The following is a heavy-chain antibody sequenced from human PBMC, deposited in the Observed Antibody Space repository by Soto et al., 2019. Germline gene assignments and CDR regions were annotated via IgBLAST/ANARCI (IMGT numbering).Heavy chain of an antibody. CDR2: ISAYNGNT. CDR1: GYTFTSYG. Sequence: QVQLVQSGAEVKKPGASVKVSCKASGYTFTSYGISWVRQAPGQGLEWMGWISAYNGNTNYAQKLQGRVTMTTDTGXSTAYMELRSLRSDDTAVYYCAMYEISSGYWQFDYWGQGTLVTVSS. CDR3: AMYEISSGYWQFDY. J-gene: IGHJ4*02. D-gene: IGHD3-22*01. V-gene: IGHV1-18*01.